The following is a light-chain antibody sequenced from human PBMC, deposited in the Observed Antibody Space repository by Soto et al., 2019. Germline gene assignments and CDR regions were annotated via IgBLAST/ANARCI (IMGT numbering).Light chain of an antibody. CDR3: AAWDDSLNGREV. V-gene: IGLV1-44*01. CDR2: SNN. J-gene: IGLJ1*01. Sequence: QSVLTQPPSASGTPGQRVTISCSGSSSNIGSNSVNWYQQLPGAAPKLLIYSNNQWPSGVPDRFSGSKSGTSASLAISGLQSEDEADYYCAAWDDSLNGREVFGTGTKVTVL. CDR1: SSNIGSNS.